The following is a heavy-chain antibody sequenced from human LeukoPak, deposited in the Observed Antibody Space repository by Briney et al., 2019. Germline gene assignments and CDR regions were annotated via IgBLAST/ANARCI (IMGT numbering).Heavy chain of an antibody. CDR2: INHSGST. Sequence: SETLSLTCAVYGGSFSGYYWSWIRQPPGKGLEWIGEINHSGSTNYNPSLKSRVTISVDTSKNQFSLKLSSVTAADTAVYYCARVHHYYGSGSYYKLHYYYMDVWGKGTTVTVSS. J-gene: IGHJ6*03. CDR3: ARVHHYYGSGSYYKLHYYYMDV. CDR1: GGSFSGYY. V-gene: IGHV4-34*01. D-gene: IGHD3-10*01.